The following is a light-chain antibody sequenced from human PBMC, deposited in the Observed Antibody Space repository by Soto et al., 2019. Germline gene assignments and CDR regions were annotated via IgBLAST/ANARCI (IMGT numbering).Light chain of an antibody. CDR2: DAS. V-gene: IGKV3-11*01. Sequence: EIVLTQSPATLSLSPGEGATLSCRASQSISSYLAWSQQKPGQAPRLLIYDASSRATGFPARLSGSGSGTDFTLTISSLEPEDFALYYCQQRSDLPPWTFGQGTKVEIK. CDR1: QSISSY. CDR3: QQRSDLPPWT. J-gene: IGKJ1*01.